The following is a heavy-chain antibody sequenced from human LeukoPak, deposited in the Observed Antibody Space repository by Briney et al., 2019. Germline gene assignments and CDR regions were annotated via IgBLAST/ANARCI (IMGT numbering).Heavy chain of an antibody. CDR2: IWYDGSNK. CDR3: ARVTDHYYGSEI. V-gene: IGHV3-33*08. CDR1: GFTFSNYG. Sequence: PGGSLRLSCAASGFTFSNYGMHWVRQAPGKGLEWVAVIWYDGSNKYYADSVKGRFTISRDNSKNTLYLQMNSLRAEDTAVYYCARVTDHYYGSEIWGQGTLVTVSS. J-gene: IGHJ4*02. D-gene: IGHD3-10*01.